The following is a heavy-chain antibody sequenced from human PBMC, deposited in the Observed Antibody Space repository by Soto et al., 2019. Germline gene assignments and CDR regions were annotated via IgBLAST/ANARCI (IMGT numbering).Heavy chain of an antibody. J-gene: IGHJ4*02. CDR3: AVAVAGPTAIGY. Sequence: EVQLVESGGGLVQPGGSPRLSCAASGFSSYWMHWVRQAPGKGLVWVSRINSDGSSTSYADSVKGRFTISRDNAKNTLYLQMNSLRAEDTAVYYCAVAVAGPTAIGYWGQGTLVTVSS. D-gene: IGHD6-19*01. CDR2: INSDGSST. V-gene: IGHV3-74*01. CDR1: GFSSYW.